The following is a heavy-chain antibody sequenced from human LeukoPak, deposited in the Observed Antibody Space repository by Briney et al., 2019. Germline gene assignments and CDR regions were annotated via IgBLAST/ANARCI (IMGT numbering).Heavy chain of an antibody. CDR3: ARAPSLTYYDFWSGSDDAFDI. CDR1: GGSISSGDYY. CDR2: IYYSGST. Sequence: PSETLSLTCTVSGGSISSGDYYWSWIRQPPGKGLEWIGYIYYSGSTYYNPSLKSRVTTSVDTSKNQFSLKLSSVTAADTAVYYCARAPSLTYYDFWSGSDDAFDIWGQGTMVTVSS. D-gene: IGHD3-3*01. V-gene: IGHV4-30-4*08. J-gene: IGHJ3*02.